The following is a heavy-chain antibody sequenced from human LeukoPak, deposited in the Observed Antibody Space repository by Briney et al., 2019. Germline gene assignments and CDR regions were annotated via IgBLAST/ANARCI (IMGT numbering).Heavy chain of an antibody. CDR3: AKDGSADCSGGSCYLSVLDY. D-gene: IGHD2-15*01. CDR2: ISGSGGST. Sequence: GGSLRLSCAASGFTFSSYAMSWVRQAPGKGLEWVSAISGSGGSTYYADSVKGRFTISRDNSKNTLYLQMNSLRAEDTAVYYCAKDGSADCSGGSCYLSVLDYWGQGTLVTVSS. V-gene: IGHV3-23*01. J-gene: IGHJ4*02. CDR1: GFTFSSYA.